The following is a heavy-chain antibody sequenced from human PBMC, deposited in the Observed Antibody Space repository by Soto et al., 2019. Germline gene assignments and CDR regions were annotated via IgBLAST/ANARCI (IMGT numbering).Heavy chain of an antibody. Sequence: GGSLRLSCAASGFTFSDYYMSWIRQAPGKGLEWVSYISSSSSYTNYADSVKGRFTISRDNAKNSLYLQMNSLRAEDTAVYYCARDRIQLWLYYYYGMDVWGQGTTVT. V-gene: IGHV3-11*05. CDR3: ARDRIQLWLYYYYGMDV. CDR2: ISSSSSYT. J-gene: IGHJ6*02. CDR1: GFTFSDYY. D-gene: IGHD5-18*01.